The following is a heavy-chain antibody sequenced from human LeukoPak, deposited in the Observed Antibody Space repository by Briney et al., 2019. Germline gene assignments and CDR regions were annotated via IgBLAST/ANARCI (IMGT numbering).Heavy chain of an antibody. CDR1: GGSVTSHY. CDR3: ARGPLGSRGYGSDD. Sequence: SETLSLTCTVSGGSVTSHYWSWIRQPPGKGLEWIAYIYNNASTNYNPSLKSRVTISVDTSKNQLSRNLSSVTAADTAVYYCARGPLGSRGYGSDDWGQGTLVTVSS. CDR2: IYNNAST. D-gene: IGHD3-22*01. V-gene: IGHV4-59*02. J-gene: IGHJ4*02.